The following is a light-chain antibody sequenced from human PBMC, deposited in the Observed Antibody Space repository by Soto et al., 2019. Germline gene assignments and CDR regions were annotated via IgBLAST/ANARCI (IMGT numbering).Light chain of an antibody. J-gene: IGKJ1*01. CDR3: QQSHNTPWT. Sequence: DIQMTQSPSSLSTSVGDRVTITCRASQNIRTYLNWYQQKEGKAPQLLIYAASSLQSGVPSRFSGRGSGTDFTLTISSLQPEDFATYYCQQSHNTPWTCGQGTQLEIK. CDR1: QNIRTY. CDR2: AAS. V-gene: IGKV1-39*01.